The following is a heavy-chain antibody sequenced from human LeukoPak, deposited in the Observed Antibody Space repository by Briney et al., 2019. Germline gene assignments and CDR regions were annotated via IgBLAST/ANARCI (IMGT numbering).Heavy chain of an antibody. CDR2: LYSGGTT. J-gene: IGHJ4*02. CDR3: ARDPPGIRVPGV. Sequence: GGSVRLFCAASGITVSSNYMIWARQAPGKGLEWVSVLYSGGTTYYADSVKGRFTISRDNSKNTLYLQMDSLRVEDTAVYYCARDPPGIRVPGVWGQGTLVTVSS. V-gene: IGHV3-53*01. D-gene: IGHD6-19*01. CDR1: GITVSSNY.